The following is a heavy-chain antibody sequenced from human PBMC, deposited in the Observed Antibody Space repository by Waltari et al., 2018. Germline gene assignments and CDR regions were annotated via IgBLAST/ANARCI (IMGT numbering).Heavy chain of an antibody. V-gene: IGHV3-23*01. Sequence: EVQLKESGGKVIQPGGSLRVSCYASGFRLRNNAMSWVRQAPGKGLEWVSVMGGNGEHRSYADSVRGRFTISRDNSKNTLYLEMNSLRADDTAVYFCVKYGFGGVLSHWGQGTLVIVSS. CDR3: VKYGFGGVLSH. CDR2: MGGNGEHR. CDR1: GFRLRNNA. D-gene: IGHD3-16*01. J-gene: IGHJ1*01.